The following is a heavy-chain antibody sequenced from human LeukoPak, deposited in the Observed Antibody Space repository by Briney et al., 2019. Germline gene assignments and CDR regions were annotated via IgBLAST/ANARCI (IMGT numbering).Heavy chain of an antibody. CDR2: PSGSRGST. J-gene: IGHJ4*02. Sequence: GGSLRLSCAASGFTFTRYAMRWVRQATGQGLEWVSAPSGSRGSTFYADSVKGRFTISRDNYNNTLYLQMNSLRAEDTAIYYCAKDRDLTGDRKPGYFDCWGQGTLVTVSS. CDR1: GFTFTRYA. V-gene: IGHV3-23*01. D-gene: IGHD7-27*01. CDR3: AKDRDLTGDRKPGYFDC.